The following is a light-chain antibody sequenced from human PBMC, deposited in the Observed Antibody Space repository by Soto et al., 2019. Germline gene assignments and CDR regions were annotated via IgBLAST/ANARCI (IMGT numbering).Light chain of an antibody. Sequence: DIKMTQSPSSLSASVGDRVTITCQVSQDLSNYLSWFQQKPGKAPKLLIYEASTLAAGVPSRISGSGSGKDFTLTITGLQPGDAATYYCQQFDDVPVTFGGGTRVEIK. V-gene: IGKV1-33*01. J-gene: IGKJ4*01. CDR3: QQFDDVPVT. CDR2: EAS. CDR1: QDLSNY.